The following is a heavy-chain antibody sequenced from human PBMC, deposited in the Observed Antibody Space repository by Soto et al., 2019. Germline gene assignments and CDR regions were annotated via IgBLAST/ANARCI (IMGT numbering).Heavy chain of an antibody. D-gene: IGHD4-17*01. V-gene: IGHV4-4*02. CDR3: ARRYGSSFDY. Sequence: SETLSLTCAVSGVSLSSSNWWSWVRQPPGKGLEWIGEIYHSGSTNYNPSLKSRVTISVDTSKNQFSLKLSSVTAADTAVYYCARRYGSSFDYWGQGTLVTVSS. J-gene: IGHJ4*02. CDR1: GVSLSSSNW. CDR2: IYHSGST.